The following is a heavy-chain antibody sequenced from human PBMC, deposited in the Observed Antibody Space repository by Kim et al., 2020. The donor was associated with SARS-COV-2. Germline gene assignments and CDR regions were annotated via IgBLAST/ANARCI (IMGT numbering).Heavy chain of an antibody. CDR3: AREAGVSGYYYDWFDP. Sequence: GGSLRLSCAASGFTFSSYSMNWVRQAPGKGLEWVSYISSSSTIYYADSVKGRFTISRDNAKNSLYLQMNSLRDEDTAVYYCAREAGVSGYYYDWFDPWG. V-gene: IGHV3-48*02. CDR2: ISSSSTI. J-gene: IGHJ5*02. CDR1: GFTFSSYS. D-gene: IGHD3-22*01.